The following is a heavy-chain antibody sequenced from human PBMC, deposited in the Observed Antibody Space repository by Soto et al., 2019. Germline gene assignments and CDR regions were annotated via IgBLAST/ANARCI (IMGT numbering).Heavy chain of an antibody. V-gene: IGHV3-33*01. J-gene: IGHJ3*02. CDR3: ARVTFGESFFFDI. D-gene: IGHD3-10*01. CDR2: IWYDGSNK. CDR1: GFTFSSYG. Sequence: QVQLVESGGGVVQPGRSLRLSCAASGFTFSSYGMHWVRQAPGKGLEWVAVIWYDGSNKYYADSVKGRFTISRDNSKNTLYLQMNSLSAEDTAVYYCARVTFGESFFFDIWGQGTMVTVSS.